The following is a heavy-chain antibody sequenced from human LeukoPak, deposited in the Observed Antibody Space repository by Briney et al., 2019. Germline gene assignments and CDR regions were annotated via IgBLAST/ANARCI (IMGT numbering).Heavy chain of an antibody. D-gene: IGHD1-26*01. J-gene: IGHJ2*01. CDR1: GFTFRYYA. Sequence: GGSLRLSCAASGFTFRYYALGWVRQAPGKGLEWVSALSGTGGATAYADSVKGRFTISRDSSKNTLFLHMNTLRAEDTAIYYCAKDRTVGASYWYFDLWGRGTLVTVSS. CDR2: LSGTGGAT. CDR3: AKDRTVGASYWYFDL. V-gene: IGHV3-23*01.